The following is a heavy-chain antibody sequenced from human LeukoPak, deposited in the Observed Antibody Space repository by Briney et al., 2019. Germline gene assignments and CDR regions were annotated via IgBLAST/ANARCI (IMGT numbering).Heavy chain of an antibody. CDR1: GFTFSSGT. CDR2: ISDPGGST. J-gene: IGHJ4*02. V-gene: IGHV3-23*01. D-gene: IGHD3/OR15-3a*01. Sequence: GGSLRLSCAASGFTFSSGTMNWVRQAPGKGLEWVSVISDPGGSTYYADSVKGRFTISRDNSKNTLYLQMNSLRAEDTAVYYCAKNMGSTGYYTTDYWGQGTLVTVSS. CDR3: AKNMGSTGYYTTDY.